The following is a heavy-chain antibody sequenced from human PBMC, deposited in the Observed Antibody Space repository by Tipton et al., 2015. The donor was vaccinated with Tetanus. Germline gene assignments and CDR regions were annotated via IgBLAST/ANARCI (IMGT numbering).Heavy chain of an antibody. D-gene: IGHD2-21*01. V-gene: IGHV4-59*02. Sequence: TLSLTCTVSGDSVSGYYWSWIRQPPGKGLEWVGYVYYTGDTNYNPSLKSRVTISMDRSENQISLKMTSVTAADTAVYYCARSNFAYSKKGAFDYWGQGTLVTVSS. CDR1: GDSVSGYY. CDR2: VYYTGDT. CDR3: ARSNFAYSKKGAFDY. J-gene: IGHJ4*02.